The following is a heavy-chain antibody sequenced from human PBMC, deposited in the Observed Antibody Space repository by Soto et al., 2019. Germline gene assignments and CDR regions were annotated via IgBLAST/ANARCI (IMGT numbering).Heavy chain of an antibody. J-gene: IGHJ1*01. D-gene: IGHD4-17*01. CDR2: ISSNGGST. CDR3: ARVGTVTTPGYFQH. V-gene: IGHV3-64*01. Sequence: EVQLVESGGGLVQPGGSLRLSCAASGFTFSSYAMHWVRQAPGKGLEYVSAISSNGGSTYYANSVKGRFTISRDNSKNTLYLEMGSLRAEDMAVYYCARVGTVTTPGYFQHWGQGTLVTVSS. CDR1: GFTFSSYA.